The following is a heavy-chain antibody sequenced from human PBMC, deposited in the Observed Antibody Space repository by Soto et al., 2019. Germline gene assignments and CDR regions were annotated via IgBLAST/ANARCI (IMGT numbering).Heavy chain of an antibody. Sequence: GGSLRLSCAASGFTFSDYYMSWIRQAPGKGLEWVSYISSSGSTIYYADSVKGRFTISRDNAKNSLYLQMNSLRAEDTAVYYCARCESSAKINYYDSSGYYYFDYWGQGTLVTVSS. CDR3: ARCESSAKINYYDSSGYYYFDY. D-gene: IGHD3-22*01. J-gene: IGHJ4*02. CDR2: ISSSGSTI. V-gene: IGHV3-11*01. CDR1: GFTFSDYY.